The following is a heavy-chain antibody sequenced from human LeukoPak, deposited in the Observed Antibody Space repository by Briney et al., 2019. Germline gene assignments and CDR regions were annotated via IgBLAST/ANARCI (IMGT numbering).Heavy chain of an antibody. J-gene: IGHJ4*02. CDR2: IYTSGST. CDR1: GGSISSGSYY. CDR3: ARSGLTYYYDSSGYYYLGY. Sequence: PSETLSLTCTVSGGSISSGSYYWSWIRRPAGKGLEWIGRIYTSGSTNYNPSLKSRVTISVDTSKNQFSLKLSSVTAADTAIYYCARSGLTYYYDSSGYYYLGYWGQGTLVTVSS. V-gene: IGHV4-61*02. D-gene: IGHD3-22*01.